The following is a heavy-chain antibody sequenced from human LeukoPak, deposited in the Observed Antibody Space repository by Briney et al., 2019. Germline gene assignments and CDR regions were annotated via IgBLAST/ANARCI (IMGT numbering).Heavy chain of an antibody. J-gene: IGHJ4*02. CDR2: IHTSGST. CDR1: GDSISSSY. CDR3: ARVRLGRGLDY. Sequence: SETLSLTCTVSGDSISSSYWGWIRQPAGKGLEWIGRIHTSGSTYYSPSLKSRVTMSVDTSTYQFSLKLSSVTAADTAMYYCARVRLGRGLDYWGQGTLVTVSS. V-gene: IGHV4-4*07. D-gene: IGHD6-19*01.